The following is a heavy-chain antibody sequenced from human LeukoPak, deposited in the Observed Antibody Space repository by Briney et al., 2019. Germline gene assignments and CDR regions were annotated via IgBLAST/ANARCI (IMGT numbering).Heavy chain of an antibody. V-gene: IGHV1-2*02. J-gene: IGHJ3*02. CDR1: GYTFTAYY. Sequence: ASVKVSCKTSGYTFTAYYINWVRQAPGQGLEWLGWINPSSGDTNYAQNFQGRVTMTGDTSISTAYMELSRLRSDDTAVYYCARVDYRRDAFDIWGQGTMVTVSS. D-gene: IGHD3-16*01. CDR3: ARVDYRRDAFDI. CDR2: INPSSGDT.